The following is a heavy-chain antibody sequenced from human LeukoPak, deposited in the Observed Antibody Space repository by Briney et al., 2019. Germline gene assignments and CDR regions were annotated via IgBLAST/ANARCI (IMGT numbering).Heavy chain of an antibody. V-gene: IGHV3-7*01. J-gene: IGHJ4*02. D-gene: IGHD6-19*01. CDR3: ATGTGSYGVPFDY. CDR2: IKQDGSEK. CDR1: GFTFSSYW. Sequence: GGSLRLSCAASGFTFSSYWMSWVRQAPGKGLEWVANIKQDGSEKHYVDSVKGRFTISRDDARNSLYLQMNSLRAEDTAVYYCATGTGSYGVPFDYWGRGTLVTVSS.